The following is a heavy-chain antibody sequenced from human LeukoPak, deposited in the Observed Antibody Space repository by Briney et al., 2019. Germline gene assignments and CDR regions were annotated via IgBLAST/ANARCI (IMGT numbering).Heavy chain of an antibody. CDR1: GFTFSSYE. CDR3: AKGGVGILTGYRLDAFDI. V-gene: IGHV3-48*03. Sequence: GGSLRLSCAASGFTFSSYEMNWVRQAPGKGLEWVSYISSSGSTIYYADSVKGRFTISRDNSKNTLYLQMNSLRAEDTAVYYCAKGGVGILTGYRLDAFDIWGQGTMVTVSS. CDR2: ISSSGSTI. J-gene: IGHJ3*02. D-gene: IGHD3-9*01.